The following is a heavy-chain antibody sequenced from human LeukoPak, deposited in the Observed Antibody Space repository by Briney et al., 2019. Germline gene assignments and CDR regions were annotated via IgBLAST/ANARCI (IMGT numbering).Heavy chain of an antibody. J-gene: IGHJ4*02. CDR2: ISWNSGSI. CDR1: GFTFDDYA. Sequence: GGSLRLSCAASGFTFDDYAMHWVRQAPGKGLEWVSGISWNSGSIGYADSVKGRFTISRDNAKNSLYLQMNSLRAEDTALYYCAKGIDGYCSSTSCYATLFDYWGQGTLVTVSS. D-gene: IGHD2-2*03. CDR3: AKGIDGYCSSTSCYATLFDY. V-gene: IGHV3-9*01.